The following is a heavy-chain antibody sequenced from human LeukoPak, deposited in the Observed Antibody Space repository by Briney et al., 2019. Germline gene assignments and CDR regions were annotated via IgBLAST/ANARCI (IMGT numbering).Heavy chain of an antibody. CDR1: GGSISSSSYY. CDR3: ARAYIAMVPDFDY. V-gene: IGHV4-61*05. CDR2: IYYSGST. Sequence: SETLSFICTVSGGSISSSSYYWSWIRQPPGKGLEWIGYIYYSGSTNYNPSLKSRVTISVDTSKNQFSLKLSSVTAADTAVYYCARAYIAMVPDFDYWGQGTLVTVSS. J-gene: IGHJ4*02. D-gene: IGHD5-18*01.